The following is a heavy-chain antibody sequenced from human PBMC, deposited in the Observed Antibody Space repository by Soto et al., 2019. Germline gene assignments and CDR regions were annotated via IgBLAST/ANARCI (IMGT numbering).Heavy chain of an antibody. Sequence: VSGPTLVNPTQTLTLTCTFSGFSLSTSGMCVSWIRQPPGKALEWLALIDWDDDKYYSTTLTTTLTISKDTSKNQMILTMTNMEPVDTATCYCARVRGGGALHAFDIWGQGTMVTVSS. CDR2: IDWDDDK. J-gene: IGHJ3*02. CDR3: ARVRGGGALHAFDI. V-gene: IGHV2-70*01. D-gene: IGHD3-16*01. CDR1: GFSLSTSGMC.